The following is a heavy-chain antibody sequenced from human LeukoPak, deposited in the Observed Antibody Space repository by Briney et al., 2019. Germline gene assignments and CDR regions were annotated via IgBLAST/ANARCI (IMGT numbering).Heavy chain of an antibody. J-gene: IGHJ4*02. D-gene: IGHD1-26*01. CDR2: INEDGSTT. Sequence: GGSLRLSCAASGFTFSSNWMHWVRQAPGKGLVWVSRINEDGSTTNYADSVKGRSTIFRDNAKNTLYLQMNSLRAEDTAVYYCVRDLGGRSGHWGRGTLVTVSS. CDR1: GFTFSSNW. CDR3: VRDLGGRSGH. V-gene: IGHV3-74*01.